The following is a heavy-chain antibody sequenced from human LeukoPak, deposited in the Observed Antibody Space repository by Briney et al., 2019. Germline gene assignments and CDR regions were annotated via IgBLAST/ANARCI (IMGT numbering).Heavy chain of an antibody. V-gene: IGHV3-7*03. J-gene: IGHJ5*02. Sequence: GGSLRLSCTASGFTFNTYWMNWARQAPGKGLEWVASINPSESVKYYVNSVKGRFTISRDNAKNSLYLQMNSLRAEDTAVYYCAKDGFWSGYYPNNWFDPWGQGTLVTVSS. D-gene: IGHD3-3*01. CDR1: GFTFNTYW. CDR3: AKDGFWSGYYPNNWFDP. CDR2: INPSESVK.